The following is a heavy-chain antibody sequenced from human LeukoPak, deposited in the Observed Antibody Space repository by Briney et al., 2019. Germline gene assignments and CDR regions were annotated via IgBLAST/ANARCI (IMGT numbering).Heavy chain of an antibody. CDR1: GGSIRGYY. J-gene: IGHJ6*03. CDR2: IYSSRST. Sequence: SETLSLTCTVSGGSIRGYYWSWIRQPPGKGLEWIGYIYSSRSTNYNPSLKSRVTMSVDTSKNQFALKVSSVTAADTAVYYCARVFDSGSQAYFYYMDVWGKGTTVTIFS. V-gene: IGHV4-59*01. D-gene: IGHD3-10*01. CDR3: ARVFDSGSQAYFYYMDV.